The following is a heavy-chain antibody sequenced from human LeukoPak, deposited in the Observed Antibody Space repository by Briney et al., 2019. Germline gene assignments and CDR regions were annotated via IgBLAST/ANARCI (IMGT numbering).Heavy chain of an antibody. CDR1: GFTFSSYA. CDR2: ISGSGGST. D-gene: IGHD6-13*01. CDR3: ARAAAYAFDI. J-gene: IGHJ3*02. Sequence: PGGSLRLSCAASGFTFSSYAMSRVRQAPGKGLEWVSAISGSGGSTYYADSVKGRFTISRDNSKNTLYPQMNSLRVEDTAVYYCARAAAYAFDIWGQGTMVTVSS. V-gene: IGHV3-23*01.